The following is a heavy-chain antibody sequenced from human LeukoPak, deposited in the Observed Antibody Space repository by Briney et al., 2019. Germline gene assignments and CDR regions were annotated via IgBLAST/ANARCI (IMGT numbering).Heavy chain of an antibody. V-gene: IGHV4-30-2*01. CDR1: GGSISSGGYS. J-gene: IGHJ6*02. CDR2: IYHSGST. Sequence: SETLSLTCTVSGGSISSGGYSWSWIRQPPGKGLEWIGYIYHSGSTYYNPSLKSRVTISVDRSKNQFSLKLSSVTAADTAVYYCARDCTDCYYGMDVWGQGTTVTVSS. D-gene: IGHD2-8*02. CDR3: ARDCTDCYYGMDV.